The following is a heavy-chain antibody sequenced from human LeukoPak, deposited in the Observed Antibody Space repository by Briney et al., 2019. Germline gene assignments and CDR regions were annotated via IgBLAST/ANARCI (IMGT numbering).Heavy chain of an antibody. Sequence: PGGSLRLSCAASGFTFSSYAMHWVRQAPGKGLEWVAVISYDGSNKYYADSVKGRFTISRDNSKNTLYLQMNSLRAEDTAVYYCPGREVAVAGKYFDYWGQGTLVTVSS. V-gene: IGHV3-30*04. CDR2: ISYDGSNK. D-gene: IGHD6-19*01. CDR1: GFTFSSYA. J-gene: IGHJ4*02. CDR3: PGREVAVAGKYFDY.